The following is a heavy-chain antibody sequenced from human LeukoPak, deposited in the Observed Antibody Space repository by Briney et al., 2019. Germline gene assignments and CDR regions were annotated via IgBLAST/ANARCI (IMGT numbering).Heavy chain of an antibody. J-gene: IGHJ4*02. CDR3: VRRASYYDGLDY. CDR2: IYPDDFDT. Sequence: GESLKISCKGSGYIFTSNWIGWVRQMPGKGLEWMGLIYPDDFDTTYSPSFQGQVSISADKSISTAYLQWSSLKTSDTAMYYCVRRASYYDGLDYWGQGTLVTVSS. V-gene: IGHV5-51*01. CDR1: GYIFTSNW. D-gene: IGHD3-22*01.